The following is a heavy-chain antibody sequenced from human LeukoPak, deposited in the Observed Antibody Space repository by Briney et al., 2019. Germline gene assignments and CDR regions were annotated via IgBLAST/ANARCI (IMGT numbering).Heavy chain of an antibody. CDR2: TFPGDSDT. J-gene: IGHJ4*02. D-gene: IGHD6-13*01. CDR1: GYSFTTNW. V-gene: IGHV5-51*01. Sequence: GESLKISCKASGYSFTTNWIGWVRQMPGQARNWRASTFPGDSDTRYSPSFQGQVTISADKSISTAYLQWRSLKASDTAIYYCAKSSYRGAIAAAGVDYWGQGTLVTVSS. CDR3: AKSSYRGAIAAAGVDY.